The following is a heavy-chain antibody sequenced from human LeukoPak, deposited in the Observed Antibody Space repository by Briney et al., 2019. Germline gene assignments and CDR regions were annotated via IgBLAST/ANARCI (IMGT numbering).Heavy chain of an antibody. CDR3: ARGGRDLELRYDFDI. V-gene: IGHV3-30-3*01. CDR1: GFTFSSYA. CDR2: ISYDGSNK. D-gene: IGHD1-7*01. Sequence: GGSLRLSCAASGFTFSSYAMHWVRQAPGKGLEWVAVISYDGSNKYYADSVKGRFTISRDNSKNTLYLQMNSLRAEDTAVYYCARGGRDLELRYDFDIWGQGTMVTVSS. J-gene: IGHJ3*02.